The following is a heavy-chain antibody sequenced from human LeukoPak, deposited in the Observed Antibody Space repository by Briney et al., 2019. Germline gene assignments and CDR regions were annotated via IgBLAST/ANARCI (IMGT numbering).Heavy chain of an antibody. Sequence: SETLSLTCAVSGYSISSGYYWGWIRQPPGKGLEWIGIIYHSGSTYYNPSLKSRVITSVDTSKNQFSLRLSSVTAADTAIYYCARALYSSSWYFDYWGQGTLVTVSS. D-gene: IGHD6-13*01. J-gene: IGHJ4*02. V-gene: IGHV4-38-2*01. CDR2: IYHSGST. CDR3: ARALYSSSWYFDY. CDR1: GYSISSGYY.